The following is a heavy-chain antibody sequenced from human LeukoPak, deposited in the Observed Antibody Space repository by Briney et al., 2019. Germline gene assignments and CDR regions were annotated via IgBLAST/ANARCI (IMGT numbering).Heavy chain of an antibody. D-gene: IGHD6-19*01. Sequence: SGGSLRLSCAVSGYTFDDYAMHWVRQVPGKGLEWVSGINWNSDSIGYADSVKGRFTISRDTAKNSLYLQMNSLRAEDTALYYCARLSGPGSGWTTLDYWGQGTLVTVSS. CDR2: INWNSDSI. CDR1: GYTFDDYA. V-gene: IGHV3-9*01. CDR3: ARLSGPGSGWTTLDY. J-gene: IGHJ4*02.